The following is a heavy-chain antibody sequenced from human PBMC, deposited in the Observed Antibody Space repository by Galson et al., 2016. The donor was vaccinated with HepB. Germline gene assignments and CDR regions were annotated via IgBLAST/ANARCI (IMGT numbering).Heavy chain of an antibody. J-gene: IGHJ6*02. Sequence: SVKVSCKASGYRFSSYDITWVRQATGQGLEWMGWMNVHSGKTGYAQKFQGRVTMTRDTSISTAYMELSGLTSEDTAVYYCVRHGSGPYLYYYAMDVWGQGTAVTVSS. CDR2: MNVHSGKT. V-gene: IGHV1-8*01. CDR3: VRHGSGPYLYYYAMDV. CDR1: GYRFSSYD. D-gene: IGHD3-10*01.